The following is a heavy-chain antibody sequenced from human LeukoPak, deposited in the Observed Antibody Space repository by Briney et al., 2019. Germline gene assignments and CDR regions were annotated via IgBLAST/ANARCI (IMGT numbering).Heavy chain of an antibody. CDR1: GFTFNNYW. CDR3: ARDVTDSGYDADPYYFDY. CDR2: ISSSSSYI. Sequence: GGSLRLSCATSGFTFNNYWMSWVRQGPGKGLEWVSSISSSSSYIYYADSVKGRFTISRDNAKNSLYLQMNSLRAEDTAVYYSARDVTDSGYDADPYYFDYWGQGTLVTVSS. D-gene: IGHD5-12*01. J-gene: IGHJ4*02. V-gene: IGHV3-21*01.